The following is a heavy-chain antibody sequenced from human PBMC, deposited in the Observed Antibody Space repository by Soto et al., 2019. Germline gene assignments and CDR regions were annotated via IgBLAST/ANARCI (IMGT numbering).Heavy chain of an antibody. CDR3: ARGGLRQIDF. D-gene: IGHD3-16*01. CDR1: GGSISSYY. CDR2: FYYSGST. J-gene: IGHJ4*02. V-gene: IGHV4-59*08. Sequence: QVQLQESGPGLVKPSETLSLTCTVSGGSISSYYWSWIRQPPGKGLEWIGYFYYSGSTNYNPFRKSRFTIAVDTSKNQFPLKLSSVTAADTAVYYCARGGLRQIDFWGQGTLVTVSS.